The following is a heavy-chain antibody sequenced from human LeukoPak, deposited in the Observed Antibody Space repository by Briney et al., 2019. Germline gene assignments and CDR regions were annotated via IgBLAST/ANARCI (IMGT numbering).Heavy chain of an antibody. V-gene: IGHV1-18*01. D-gene: IGHD2-2*02. Sequence: ASVKVSCTASGYTFTSYGISWVRQAPGQGLEWMGWISDYNGNTNYAQKLQGRVTMTTDTSTSTAYMELRSLRSDDTAVYYCAREDTPGWFDPWGQGTLVTVSS. CDR1: GYTFTSYG. CDR2: ISDYNGNT. J-gene: IGHJ5*02. CDR3: AREDTPGWFDP.